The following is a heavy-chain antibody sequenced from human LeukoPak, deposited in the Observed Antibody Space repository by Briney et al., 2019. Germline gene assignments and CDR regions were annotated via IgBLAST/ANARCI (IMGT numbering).Heavy chain of an antibody. V-gene: IGHV1-2*02. CDR3: AREDCSGGCCLGFLEDY. J-gene: IGHJ4*02. Sequence: ASVKVSCKPSGYTFIAYYIHLVRQAPGQGLEWMGWINPNSGDTNYAQKFQDRVTMTWDTSVSTAYMELSSLTSDDTAVYYCAREDCSGGCCLGFLEDYWGQGTLVTVSS. CDR1: GYTFIAYY. CDR2: INPNSGDT. D-gene: IGHD2-15*01.